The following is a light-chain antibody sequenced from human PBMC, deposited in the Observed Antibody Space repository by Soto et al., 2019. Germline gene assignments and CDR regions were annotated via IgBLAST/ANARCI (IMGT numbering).Light chain of an antibody. CDR1: QSVSSSY. CDR3: QQYGISPRST. CDR2: GAS. J-gene: IGKJ2*01. Sequence: EIVLTQSPGTLSLSPGERATLSCRASQSVSSSYLAWYQQKPGQAPRLLIYGASSRATDIPDRFSGSGSGTDFTLTISRLEPEDFAVYYGQQYGISPRSTFGQGTKLEIK. V-gene: IGKV3-20*01.